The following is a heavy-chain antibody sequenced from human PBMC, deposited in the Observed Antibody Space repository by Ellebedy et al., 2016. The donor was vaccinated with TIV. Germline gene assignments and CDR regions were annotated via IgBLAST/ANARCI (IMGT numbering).Heavy chain of an antibody. D-gene: IGHD2-2*02. CDR2: IYYSGST. CDR1: GASIRSYY. J-gene: IGHJ4*02. Sequence: MPSETLSLTCTVSGASIRSYYWSWIRQPPGKGLEWIGNIYYSGSTNYNSSLKSRLTISVDMSKNQFSLKLSSVTAADTAVYYCASNLWYTSDWYYLDHWGQGALVTVSS. CDR3: ASNLWYTSDWYYLDH. V-gene: IGHV4-59*08.